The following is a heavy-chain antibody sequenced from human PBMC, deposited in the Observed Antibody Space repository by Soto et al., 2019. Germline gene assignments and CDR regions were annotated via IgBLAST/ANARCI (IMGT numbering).Heavy chain of an antibody. Sequence: GPPVKVSCKASGGTFSSYAISWVRQAPGQGLEWMGGIIPIFGTANYAQKFQGRVTITADESTSTAYMELSSLRSEDTAVYYCARGPFAVGWHKGGSFDYWGQGTLVTVSS. CDR2: IIPIFGTA. V-gene: IGHV1-69*13. CDR1: GGTFSSYA. J-gene: IGHJ4*02. D-gene: IGHD3-16*01. CDR3: ARGPFAVGWHKGGSFDY.